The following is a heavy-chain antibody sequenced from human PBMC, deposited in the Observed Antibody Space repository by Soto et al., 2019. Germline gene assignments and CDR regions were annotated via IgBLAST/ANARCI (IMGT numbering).Heavy chain of an antibody. CDR3: ARQLGMRAFDI. D-gene: IGHD7-27*01. V-gene: IGHV3-30*03. J-gene: IGHJ3*02. CDR1: GFTLSNYG. CDR2: ISYDGTNT. Sequence: GGSLRLSCVASGFTLSNYGMHWVRQAPGKGLEWVAVISYDGTNTYYADSVKGRFTISRDKSRNTLYLQMNSLRAEDTAVYYCARQLGMRAFDIWGQGTMATVSS.